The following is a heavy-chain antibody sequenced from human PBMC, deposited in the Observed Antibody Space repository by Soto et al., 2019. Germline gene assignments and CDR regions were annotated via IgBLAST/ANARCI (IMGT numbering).Heavy chain of an antibody. Sequence: QVQLVQSGAEVKKPGSSVKVSCKASGGTFSSYSINWVRQAPGQGLEWMGEIIPIFGTANYAQKFQGRVTITADESTSTAYMVLSSLSTEETAVYYCARDGGRHSGGIDYWGQGTLVTVSS. CDR1: GGTFSSYS. CDR3: ARDGGRHSGGIDY. D-gene: IGHD1-26*01. V-gene: IGHV1-69*01. CDR2: IIPIFGTA. J-gene: IGHJ4*02.